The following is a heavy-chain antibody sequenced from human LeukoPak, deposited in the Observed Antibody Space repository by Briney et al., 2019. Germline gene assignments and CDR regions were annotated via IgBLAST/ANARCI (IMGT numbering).Heavy chain of an antibody. Sequence: PSETLSLTCAAYGGSFSGYYWSWIRQPPGKGLEWVGEINHSGSTNYNPSLKSRVTISVDTSKNQFSLKLSSVTAADTAVYYCARGSRGGYQTTYYFDYWGQGTLVTVSS. J-gene: IGHJ4*02. V-gene: IGHV4-34*01. CDR2: INHSGST. CDR3: ARGSRGGYQTTYYFDY. D-gene: IGHD3-16*02. CDR1: GGSFSGYY.